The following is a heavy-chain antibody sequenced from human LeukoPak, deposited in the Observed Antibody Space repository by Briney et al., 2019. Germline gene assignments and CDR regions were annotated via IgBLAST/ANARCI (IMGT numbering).Heavy chain of an antibody. CDR3: ASLYGGNLYSGLDV. CDR1: GFTFSSYE. J-gene: IGHJ6*02. CDR2: ISSSGRII. Sequence: PGGSLRLSCAASGFTFSSYEMNWVRQAPGKGLEWVSYISSSGRIIYYADSVKGRFTISRDNGKNSLYLQMDDLRAEDTAVYYCASLYGGNLYSGLDVWGQGTTVTVSS. D-gene: IGHD4-23*01. V-gene: IGHV3-48*03.